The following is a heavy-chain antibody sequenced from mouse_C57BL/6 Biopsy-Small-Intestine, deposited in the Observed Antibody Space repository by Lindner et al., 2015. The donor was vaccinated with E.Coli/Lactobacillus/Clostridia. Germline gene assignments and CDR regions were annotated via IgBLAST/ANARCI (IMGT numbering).Heavy chain of an antibody. Sequence: VQLQESGPELVKPGASVKISCKASGYSFTDNNMNWVKQTNGESLEWIGVINPNYGTTSYNQKFKGKATLTVDQSSSTAYMQLNSLTSEDSAVYYCARRDYGRAYWYFDVWGTGTTVTVSS. CDR3: ARRDYGRAYWYFDV. J-gene: IGHJ1*03. D-gene: IGHD1-1*01. CDR2: INPNYGTT. CDR1: GYSFTDNN. V-gene: IGHV1-39*01.